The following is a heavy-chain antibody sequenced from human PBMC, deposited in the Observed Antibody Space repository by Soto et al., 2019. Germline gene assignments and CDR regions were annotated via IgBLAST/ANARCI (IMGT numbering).Heavy chain of an antibody. CDR2: IYYSGST. CDR3: ARDVAAAGTSIDWFDP. V-gene: IGHV4-31*03. D-gene: IGHD6-13*01. J-gene: IGHJ5*02. CDR1: GGSISSGCYY. Sequence: SETLSLTCPVSGGSISSGCYYWSWIRQHPGKGLEWIGYIYYSGSTYYNPSLKSRVTISVDTSKNQFSLKLSSVTAADTAVYYCARDVAAAGTSIDWFDPWGQGTLVTVSS.